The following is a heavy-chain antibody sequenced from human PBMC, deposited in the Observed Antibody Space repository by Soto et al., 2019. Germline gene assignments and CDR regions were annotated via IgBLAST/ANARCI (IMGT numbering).Heavy chain of an antibody. CDR1: GGSISSNW. V-gene: IGHV4-4*02. Sequence: SETLSLTCTVSGGSISSNWWSWVRQPPGKGLEWIGEIYHSGSTNYNPSLKSRVTISVDKSKNQFSLKLSSVTAADTAVYYCARFNSGSYYEAFDIWGQGTMVTVSS. CDR2: IYHSGST. D-gene: IGHD1-26*01. J-gene: IGHJ3*02. CDR3: ARFNSGSYYEAFDI.